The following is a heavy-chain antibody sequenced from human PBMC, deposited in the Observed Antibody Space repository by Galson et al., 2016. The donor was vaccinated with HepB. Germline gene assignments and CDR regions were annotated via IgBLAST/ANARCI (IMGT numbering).Heavy chain of an antibody. CDR1: GFTFSGST. Sequence: SLRLSCAASGFTFSGSTMHWVRQASGKGLEWVGRIRNKAYSYATAYAASVKGRFTPSRDDSKNTAYLQMNSLKTEDTAVYYCTRQVPITMVRGVLPKYDDYYYYMDVWGKGTTVTVSS. D-gene: IGHD3-10*01. CDR2: IRNKAYSYAT. V-gene: IGHV3-73*01. J-gene: IGHJ6*03. CDR3: TRQVPITMVRGVLPKYDDYYYYMDV.